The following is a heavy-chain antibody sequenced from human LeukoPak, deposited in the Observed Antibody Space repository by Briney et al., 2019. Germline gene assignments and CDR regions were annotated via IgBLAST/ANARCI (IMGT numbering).Heavy chain of an antibody. Sequence: GGSLRLSCAPPVFTLCSYSMNWVRQAPGKGVGWVSHSSYDRTTIYYADSVKDRFTISRDKAKNSLYLQMNSLRDEGTGVYYCARWEGSGWHLAWGQGTMVTVSS. D-gene: IGHD6-19*01. CDR1: VFTLCSYS. J-gene: IGHJ5*02. CDR3: ARWEGSGWHLA. V-gene: IGHV3-48*02. CDR2: SSYDRTTI.